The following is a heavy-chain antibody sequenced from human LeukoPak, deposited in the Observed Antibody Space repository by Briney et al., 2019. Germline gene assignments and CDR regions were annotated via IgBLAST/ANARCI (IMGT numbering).Heavy chain of an antibody. D-gene: IGHD3-10*01. V-gene: IGHV3-23*01. CDR1: GFTFSSYA. J-gene: IGHJ1*01. CDR2: ISGSGGYT. Sequence: GGSLRLSCAASGFTFSSYAMSWVRQAPGKGLEVGSTISGSGGYTYYADSVKGRFTTSRDNSKNTLDRQMNSLAAEETAVYYRAKYFASGTYYKLPHWGQGTLVTASS. CDR3: AKYFASGTYYKLPH.